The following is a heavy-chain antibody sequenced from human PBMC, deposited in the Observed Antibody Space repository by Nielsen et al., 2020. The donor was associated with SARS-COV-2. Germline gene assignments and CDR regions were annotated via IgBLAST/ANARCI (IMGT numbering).Heavy chain of an antibody. V-gene: IGHV7-4-1*01. D-gene: IGHD6-13*01. CDR2: INTNTGNP. J-gene: IGHJ4*02. Sequence: WVRQAPGQGLEWMGWINTNTGNPTYAQGFTGRFVFSLDTSVSTAYLQICSLKAEDTAVYYCARRWYNYYFDYWGQGTLVTVSS. CDR3: ARRWYNYYFDY.